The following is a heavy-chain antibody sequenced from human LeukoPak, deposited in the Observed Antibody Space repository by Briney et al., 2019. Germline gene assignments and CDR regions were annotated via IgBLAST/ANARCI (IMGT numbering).Heavy chain of an antibody. V-gene: IGHV1-8*01. CDR1: GYTFTSYD. D-gene: IGHD6-13*01. CDR2: MNPNSGNT. Sequence: SVKVSCKASGYTFTSYDINWVRQATGQGLEWMGWMNPNSGNTGYAQKFQGRVTMTRNTSISTAYMELSSLRSEDTAVYYCARGRQTIAAAGTYPDYWGQGTLVTVSS. J-gene: IGHJ4*02. CDR3: ARGRQTIAAAGTYPDY.